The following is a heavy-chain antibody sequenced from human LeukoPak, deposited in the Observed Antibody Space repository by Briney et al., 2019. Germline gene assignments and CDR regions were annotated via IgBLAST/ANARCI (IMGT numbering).Heavy chain of an antibody. J-gene: IGHJ6*03. CDR2: IYYSGST. V-gene: IGHV4-39*01. Sequence: PSETLSLTCAVSGGSISSSSYYWGWIRQPPGKGLEWIGSIYYSGSTYYNPSLKSRVTISVDTSKNQFSLKLSSVTAADTAVYYCARGGYYYGSGSLTTYYYYYYMDVWGKGTTVTISS. CDR3: ARGGYYYGSGSLTTYYYYYYMDV. D-gene: IGHD3-10*01. CDR1: GGSISSSSYY.